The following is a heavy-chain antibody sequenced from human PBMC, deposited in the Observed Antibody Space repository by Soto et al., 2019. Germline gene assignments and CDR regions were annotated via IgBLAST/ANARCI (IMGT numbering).Heavy chain of an antibody. V-gene: IGHV1-2*02. J-gene: IGHJ4*02. D-gene: IGHD2-2*01. CDR3: ARDTKIPANAIHAGF. Sequence: ASVKVSCKASGFSFTNYYLHWVRQAPGQGLEWLGWINPNSGGTNYAQQFKGRVTMTRDTSITTAYMELSRLTSDDTAIYYCARDTKIPANAIHAGFWGPGTMLTVSS. CDR2: INPNSGGT. CDR1: GFSFTNYY.